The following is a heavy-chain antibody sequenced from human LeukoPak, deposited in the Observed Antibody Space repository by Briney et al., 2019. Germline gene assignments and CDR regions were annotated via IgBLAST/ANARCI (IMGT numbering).Heavy chain of an antibody. CDR2: ITRSSSTI. D-gene: IGHD3-10*02. Sequence: GGSLRLSCAASGFTFSSYSMNWVRQAPGKGLEWVSYITRSSSTIYYADSVKGRSTISRDNAKNSLYLQMNSLRAEDTAVYYCAELGITMIGGVWGKGTTVTISS. J-gene: IGHJ6*04. V-gene: IGHV3-48*04. CDR1: GFTFSSYS. CDR3: AELGITMIGGV.